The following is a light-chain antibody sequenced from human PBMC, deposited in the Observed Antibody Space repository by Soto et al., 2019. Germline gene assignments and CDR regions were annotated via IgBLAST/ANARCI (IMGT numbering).Light chain of an antibody. CDR1: SSDVGNYNF. CDR2: EVS. V-gene: IGLV2-11*01. CDR3: CSYAGSYAWV. Sequence: QSALTQPRSVSGSPGQSVTISCTGTSSDVGNYNFVSWYQYHPGKAPKLMINEVSNRPSGVSNRFSGSKSANTASLTISGLQAEDEADYYCCSYAGSYAWVFGGGTKLTVL. J-gene: IGLJ3*02.